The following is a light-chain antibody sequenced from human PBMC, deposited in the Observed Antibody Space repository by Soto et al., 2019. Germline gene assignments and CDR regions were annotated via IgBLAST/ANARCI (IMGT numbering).Light chain of an antibody. CDR2: PAS. CDR1: QTITTC. Sequence: DIQMTQSPSSLSASVGDRVTITCRAGQTITTCLNWYQQKPGQAPKLLIYPASTLRSGVPSRFSGSGSGTDFTLTISSLQPEDFATYYCQQCYGAPETFGQGTKVDIK. CDR3: QQCYGAPET. V-gene: IGKV1-39*01. J-gene: IGKJ2*01.